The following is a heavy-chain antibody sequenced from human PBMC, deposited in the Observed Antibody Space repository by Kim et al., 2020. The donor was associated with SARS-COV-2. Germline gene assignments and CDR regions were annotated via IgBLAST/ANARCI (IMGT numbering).Heavy chain of an antibody. D-gene: IGHD1-26*01. J-gene: IGHJ6*02. CDR3: ARVIRTGAAPPAGFYYYGMDV. CDR2: IDWDDDK. CDR1: GFSLSTSGMC. V-gene: IGHV2-70*01. Sequence: SGPTLVKPTQTLTLTCTFSGFSLSTSGMCVSWIRQPPGKALEWLALIDWDDDKYYSTSLKTRLTISKDTSKNQVVLTMTNMDPVDTATYYCARVIRTGAAPPAGFYYYGMDVWGQGTTVTVSS.